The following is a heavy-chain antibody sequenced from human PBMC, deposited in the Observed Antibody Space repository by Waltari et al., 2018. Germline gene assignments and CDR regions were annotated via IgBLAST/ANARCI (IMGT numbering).Heavy chain of an antibody. CDR1: GFTFCTFW. CDR2: IKSDGSAT. J-gene: IGHJ5*02. CDR3: ASDVRSGRYGWFDP. V-gene: IGHV3-74*01. D-gene: IGHD1-26*01. Sequence: EVQLVESGGDLVQPGGSLRLSCAASGFTFCTFWGHWVRQVPGKGLVWVSRIKSDGSATSYADSVKGRFTISRDNAKNTVYLQMNSLRAEDTAVYHCASDVRSGRYGWFDPWGQGTLVTVSS.